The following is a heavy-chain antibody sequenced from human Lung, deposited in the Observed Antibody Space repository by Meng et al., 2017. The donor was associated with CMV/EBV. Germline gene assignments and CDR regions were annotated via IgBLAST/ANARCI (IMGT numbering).Heavy chain of an antibody. CDR2: IKQDGSEK. CDR3: ARDYGGYPNYFDD. V-gene: IGHV3-7*01. Sequence: GGSLRLXCAASGFTFSSYWMSWVRQAPGKGLEWVANIKQDGSEKYYVDSVKGRFTISRDNAKNSLYLQMNSLRAEDTAVYYCARDYGGYPNYFDDWGQGKXVNGAS. D-gene: IGHD5-12*01. CDR1: GFTFSSYW. J-gene: IGHJ4*02.